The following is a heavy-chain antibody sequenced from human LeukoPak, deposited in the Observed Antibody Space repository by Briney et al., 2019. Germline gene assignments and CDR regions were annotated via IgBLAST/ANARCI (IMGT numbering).Heavy chain of an antibody. CDR1: GFTFTTYW. CDR2: IKQDGSEK. Sequence: GGSLRLSCAASGFTFTTYWMTWVRQAPGKGLEWVANIKQDGSEKYYVDSVKGRFTISRDNAKNSLYLQMNSLRAEDTAVYYCARDGSARSLGNWGQGTLVSVSS. D-gene: IGHD6-6*01. J-gene: IGHJ4*02. V-gene: IGHV3-7*01. CDR3: ARDGSARSLGN.